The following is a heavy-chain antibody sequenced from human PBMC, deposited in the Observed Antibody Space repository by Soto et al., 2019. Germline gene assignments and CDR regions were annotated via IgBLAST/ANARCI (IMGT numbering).Heavy chain of an antibody. J-gene: IGHJ4*02. Sequence: SLRLSCAASGFTFSSYAMSWVRQAPGKGLEWVSAISGSGGSTYYADSVKGRFTISRDNSKNTLYLQMNSLRAEDTAVYYCAKDPEGLWFGELFVFDYWGQGTLVTVSS. V-gene: IGHV3-23*01. D-gene: IGHD3-10*01. CDR1: GFTFSSYA. CDR3: AKDPEGLWFGELFVFDY. CDR2: ISGSGGST.